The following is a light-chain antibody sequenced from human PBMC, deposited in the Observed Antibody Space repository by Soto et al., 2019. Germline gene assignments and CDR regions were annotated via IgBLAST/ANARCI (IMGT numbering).Light chain of an antibody. CDR2: DAS. J-gene: IGKJ1*01. Sequence: DIQMTQSPSTLSASAGESVTLTFRASQSISSWLAWYQQKPGKAPKLLIYDASSLKRGVPSRFSGSGSGTEFTLTISSLQPDDFATYYCQQYDSYSTFGQGTKVDVK. CDR3: QQYDSYST. V-gene: IGKV1-5*01. CDR1: QSISSW.